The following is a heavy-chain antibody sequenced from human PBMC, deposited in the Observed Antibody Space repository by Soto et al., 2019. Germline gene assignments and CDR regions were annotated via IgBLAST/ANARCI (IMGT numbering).Heavy chain of an antibody. Sequence: GGSLRLSCAASGFTFSSYSMNWVRQAPGKGLEWVSSISSSSSYIYYADSVKGRFTISRDNAKNSLYLQMNSLRAEDTAVYYCASADYDFWTGDAFDIWGQGTMVTVSS. CDR2: ISSSSSYI. J-gene: IGHJ3*02. CDR1: GFTFSSYS. CDR3: ASADYDFWTGDAFDI. D-gene: IGHD3-3*01. V-gene: IGHV3-21*01.